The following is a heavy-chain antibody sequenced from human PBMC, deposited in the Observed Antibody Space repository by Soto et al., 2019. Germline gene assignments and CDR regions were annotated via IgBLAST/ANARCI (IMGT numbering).Heavy chain of an antibody. Sequence: PGGSLTLSCEASGFIFSSYALNWVRQAPGNGLQWVSSITGSSDHTSYIASVKGRLTVSRDNSKNTLYLPMNSLGAEETAVYFCAKEQATGAHYALAYWGPVTLVPVAS. CDR3: AKEQATGAHYALAY. J-gene: IGHJ4*02. V-gene: IGHV3-23*01. CDR2: ITGSSDHT. CDR1: GFIFSSYA. D-gene: IGHD2-8*02.